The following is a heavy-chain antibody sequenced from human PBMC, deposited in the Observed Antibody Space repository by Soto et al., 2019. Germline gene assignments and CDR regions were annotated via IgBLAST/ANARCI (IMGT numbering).Heavy chain of an antibody. CDR3: AREGPPYGGNPDEGDYYGMDV. V-gene: IGHV3-13*01. J-gene: IGHJ6*02. D-gene: IGHD2-15*01. Sequence: GGSLRLSCAASGFTFSSYDMHWVRQATGKGLEWVSAIGTAGDTYYPGSVKGRFTISRENAKNSLYLQMNSLRAEDTAVYYWAREGPPYGGNPDEGDYYGMDVWGQGTTVTVSS. CDR2: IGTAGDT. CDR1: GFTFSSYD.